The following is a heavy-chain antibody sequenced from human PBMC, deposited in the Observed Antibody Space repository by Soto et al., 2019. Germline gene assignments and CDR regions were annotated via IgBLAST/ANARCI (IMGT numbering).Heavy chain of an antibody. V-gene: IGHV4-34*01. D-gene: IGHD2-15*01. CDR2: INHSGST. Sequence: QVQLQQWGAGLLKPSETLSLTCAVYGGSFSGYYWSWIRQPPGKGLEWIGEINHSGSTNYKPSLKRRVTISVDTSNIRFSLKLSSVPAADTAVYYCAGRHCSGGSCYYTRGRYFDYWGQGTLVTVSS. J-gene: IGHJ4*02. CDR3: AGRHCSGGSCYYTRGRYFDY. CDR1: GGSFSGYY.